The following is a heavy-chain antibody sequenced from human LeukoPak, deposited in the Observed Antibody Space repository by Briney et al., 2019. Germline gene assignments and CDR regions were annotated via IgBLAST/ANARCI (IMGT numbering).Heavy chain of an antibody. CDR1: GGSFSGYY. CDR3: ARSPAWYQRHFDY. D-gene: IGHD2-2*01. Sequence: PSETLSLTCAVYGGSFSGYYWSWIRQPPGKGLEWIGEINHSGSSNYNPSLKSRVTISLDTSKNQFSLKLSSVTAADTAVYYCARSPAWYQRHFDYWGQGTLVTVSS. V-gene: IGHV4-34*01. J-gene: IGHJ4*02. CDR2: INHSGSS.